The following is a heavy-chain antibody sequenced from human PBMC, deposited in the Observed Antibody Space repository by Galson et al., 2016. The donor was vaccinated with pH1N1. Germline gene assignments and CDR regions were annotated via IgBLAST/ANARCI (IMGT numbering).Heavy chain of an antibody. Sequence: SLRLSCAASGFDFNNYWMNWVRQAPGKGLEWVASIKEDGSEKLYGDSVKGRFTISRDNAKNSLYLQMNSLRVEDTSVYFCAREGGGRSSYWGQGALVTVSS. CDR2: IKEDGSEK. CDR1: GFDFNNYW. V-gene: IGHV3-7*01. CDR3: AREGGGRSSY. D-gene: IGHD6-19*01. J-gene: IGHJ4*02.